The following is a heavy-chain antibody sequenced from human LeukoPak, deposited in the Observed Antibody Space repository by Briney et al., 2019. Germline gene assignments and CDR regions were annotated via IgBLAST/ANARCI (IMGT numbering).Heavy chain of an antibody. Sequence: SVKVSCKASGGTFSSYAISWVRQAPGQGLEWMGGIIPIFGTANYAQKFQGRVTITADESTSTAYMELSSLRSEDTAVYYCARTPELRYFDWLLGRAYYYYYMDVWGKGTTVTISS. CDR2: IIPIFGTA. CDR1: GGTFSSYA. V-gene: IGHV1-69*13. J-gene: IGHJ6*03. CDR3: ARTPELRYFDWLLGRAYYYYYMDV. D-gene: IGHD3-9*01.